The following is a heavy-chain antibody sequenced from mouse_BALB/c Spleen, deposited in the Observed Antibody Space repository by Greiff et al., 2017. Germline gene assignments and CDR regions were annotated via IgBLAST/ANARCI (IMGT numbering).Heavy chain of an antibody. CDR1: GYSITSGYY. Sequence: ESGPGLVKPSQSLSLTCSVTGYSITSGYYWNWIRQFPGNKLEWMGYISYDGSNNYNPSLKNRISITRDTSKNQFFLKLNSVTTEDTATYYCARDLITTATDYWGQGTTLTVSS. CDR3: ARDLITTATDY. V-gene: IGHV3-6*02. CDR2: ISYDGSN. J-gene: IGHJ2*01. D-gene: IGHD1-2*01.